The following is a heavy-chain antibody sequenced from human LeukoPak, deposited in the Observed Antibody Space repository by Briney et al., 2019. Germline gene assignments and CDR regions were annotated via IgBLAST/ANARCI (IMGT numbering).Heavy chain of an antibody. Sequence: PGGSLRLSCAASGFTFSSYSMNWVRQAPGEGLEWVSYISSSSSTIYYADSVKGRFTISRDNAKNSLYLQMNSLRAEDTAVYYCARERHSYSSSWRLDAFDIWGQGTMVTVSS. CDR2: ISSSSSTI. V-gene: IGHV3-48*01. CDR1: GFTFSSYS. CDR3: ARERHSYSSSWRLDAFDI. D-gene: IGHD6-13*01. J-gene: IGHJ3*02.